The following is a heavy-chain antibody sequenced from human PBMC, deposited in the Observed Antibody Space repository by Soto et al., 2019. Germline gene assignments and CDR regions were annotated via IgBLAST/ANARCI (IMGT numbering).Heavy chain of an antibody. CDR3: AKDGGLGSSDGPSYYYGMDV. Sequence: LRLSCAASGFTFSSYAMSWVRQAPGKGLEWVSAISGSGGSTYYADSVKGRFTISRDNSKNTLYLQMNSLRAEDTAVYYCAKDGGLGSSDGPSYYYGMDVWGQGTTVTVS. CDR1: GFTFSSYA. CDR2: ISGSGGST. D-gene: IGHD6-6*01. J-gene: IGHJ6*02. V-gene: IGHV3-23*01.